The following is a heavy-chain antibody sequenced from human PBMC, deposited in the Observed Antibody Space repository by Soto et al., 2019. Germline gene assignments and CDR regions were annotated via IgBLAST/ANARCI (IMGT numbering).Heavy chain of an antibody. D-gene: IGHD5-18*01. V-gene: IGHV1-69*01. CDR2: IITAFGTT. J-gene: IGHJ4*02. CDR1: GDTFNSYV. CDR3: TRSYGYTFGGSLDN. Sequence: QVQLVQSGPEVKKPGSSVKVSCKASGDTFNSYVITWVRQAPGQGLEWLGGIITAFGTTSYAQNFQDRLTITADEAATTDHMALRSLTADDTAMYYCTRSYGYTFGGSLDNWGQGTLVNVSS.